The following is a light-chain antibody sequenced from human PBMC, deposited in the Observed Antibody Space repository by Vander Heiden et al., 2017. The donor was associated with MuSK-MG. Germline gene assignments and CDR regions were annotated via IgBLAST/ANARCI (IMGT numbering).Light chain of an antibody. J-gene: IGKJ1*01. V-gene: IGKV1-6*01. Sequence: AIQMTQSPSSLSSSVGERVTLTCRASQGIRNYLGWYQQKPGKAPKLLIYAASSLHSGVPARFSGSGSGTDFTLTISSLEPEDSATYYCLQHYNYTWTFGQGTKVEIK. CDR2: AAS. CDR1: QGIRNY. CDR3: LQHYNYTWT.